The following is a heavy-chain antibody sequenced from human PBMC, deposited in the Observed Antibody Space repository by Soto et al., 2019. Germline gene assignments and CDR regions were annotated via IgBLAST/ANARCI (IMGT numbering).Heavy chain of an antibody. CDR3: ASVRGARTGDTVAY. CDR2: INAANENI. Sequence: QVQLVQSGAEVKKPGASVKVSCKASGYTFTSYPIHWIRQAPGQRLEWMGYINAANENIKFAEQFQDRVTLTRNASASTGYLKLDSLRPEVMAVYYCASVRGARTGDTVAYCGQGSLVSVSS. J-gene: IGHJ4*02. V-gene: IGHV1-3*01. D-gene: IGHD3-10*01. CDR1: GYTFTSYP.